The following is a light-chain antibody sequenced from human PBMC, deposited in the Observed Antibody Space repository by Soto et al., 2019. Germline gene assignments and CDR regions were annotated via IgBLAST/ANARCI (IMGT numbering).Light chain of an antibody. J-gene: IGKJ4*01. CDR3: QQFSSYPLT. CDR1: QTISSW. V-gene: IGKV1-5*03. Sequence: DIQMTQSPSTLSGSVGDRVTITCRASQTISSWLAWYQQKPGKAPKLLIYKASTLKSGVPSRFSGSGSGTEFTLTISSLQPDDFATYYCQQFSSYPLTFGGGTKVDFK. CDR2: KAS.